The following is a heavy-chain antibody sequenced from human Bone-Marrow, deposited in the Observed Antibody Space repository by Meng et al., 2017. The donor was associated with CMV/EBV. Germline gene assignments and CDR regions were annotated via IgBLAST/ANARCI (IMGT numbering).Heavy chain of an antibody. J-gene: IGHJ4*02. V-gene: IGHV1-2*02. CDR2: VNSNNDAT. Sequence: QVELVQSGAEMKKPGASVKVSCTTSGFTFSDYYIPWVRQAPGQGLEWMGWVNSNNDATNYARKFQGRVTMTRDTSISTAYMELSRLRSDDTAVYYCARGVAAPDYWGQGTLVTVSS. CDR3: ARGVAAPDY. D-gene: IGHD6-6*01. CDR1: GFTFSDYY.